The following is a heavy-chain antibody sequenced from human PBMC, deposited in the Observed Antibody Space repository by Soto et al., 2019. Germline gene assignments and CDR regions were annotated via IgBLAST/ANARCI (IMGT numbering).Heavy chain of an antibody. Sequence: GASVKVSCKASGYTFTSYAMHWVRQAPGQRLEWMGWINAGNGSTKYSQKFQGRVTITRDTSASTAYMELSSLRSEDTTVYYCARDRAYCGGDCYSSWFDPWGQGTLVTVSS. V-gene: IGHV1-3*01. CDR3: ARDRAYCGGDCYSSWFDP. CDR1: GYTFTSYA. CDR2: INAGNGST. D-gene: IGHD2-21*02. J-gene: IGHJ5*02.